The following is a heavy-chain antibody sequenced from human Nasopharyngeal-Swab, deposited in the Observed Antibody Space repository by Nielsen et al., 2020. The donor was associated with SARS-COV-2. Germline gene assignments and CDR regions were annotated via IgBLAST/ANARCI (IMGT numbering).Heavy chain of an antibody. CDR1: GYTLTVLP. CDR2: VAPEDGEP. Sequence: ASVKVSCKVSGYTLTVLPIHWVRQAPGKGLEWMGSVAPEDGEPTYAQNFQGRVTMTEDTFTYTAYLELSSLRSEDTAVYYCASEGSGVFGVVIYAFDIWGPGTLVTVSS. CDR3: ASEGSGVFGVVIYAFDI. V-gene: IGHV1-24*01. J-gene: IGHJ3*02. D-gene: IGHD3-3*01.